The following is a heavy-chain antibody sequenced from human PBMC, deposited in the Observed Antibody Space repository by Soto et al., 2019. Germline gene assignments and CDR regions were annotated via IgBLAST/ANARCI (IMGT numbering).Heavy chain of an antibody. Sequence: GGSLRLSCAASGFTFSSYWMHWVRQAPWKGLVWVSRINPGGSITAYADSVKGRFTISRDNAKNTLYLQMNSLRGDDTAVYYCARVPTGKYGVWNYWGQGTLVTVSS. CDR1: GFTFSSYW. V-gene: IGHV3-74*01. CDR3: ARVPTGKYGVWNY. D-gene: IGHD2-8*01. J-gene: IGHJ4*02. CDR2: INPGGSIT.